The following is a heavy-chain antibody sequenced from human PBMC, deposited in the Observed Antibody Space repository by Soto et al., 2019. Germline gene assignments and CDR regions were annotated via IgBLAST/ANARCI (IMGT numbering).Heavy chain of an antibody. J-gene: IGHJ5*02. D-gene: IGHD3-9*01. CDR1: GFTFSGSG. Sequence: VGSLRLSCAASGFTFSGSGMGWVRQAPGRGLEWVSNIKQDGSQTPYAASVRGRFAISRDNSKDTLYLHMRGLKVEDTAVYFCARASTYLRHYDPLGPGTLVTVPS. CDR3: ARASTYLRHYDP. CDR2: IKQDGSQT. V-gene: IGHV3-7*01.